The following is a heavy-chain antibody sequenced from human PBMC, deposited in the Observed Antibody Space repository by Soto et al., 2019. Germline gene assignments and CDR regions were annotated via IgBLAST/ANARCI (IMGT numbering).Heavy chain of an antibody. CDR2: IYTSGST. D-gene: IGHD6-13*01. Sequence: SETLSLTCTVSGGSISSYYWSWIRQPAGKGLEWIGRIYTSGSTNYNPSLKSRVTMSVDTSKNQFSLKLSSVTAADTAVYYCASDSSSWYNHWFDPWGQGTLVTVSS. CDR1: GGSISSYY. CDR3: ASDSSSWYNHWFDP. V-gene: IGHV4-4*07. J-gene: IGHJ5*02.